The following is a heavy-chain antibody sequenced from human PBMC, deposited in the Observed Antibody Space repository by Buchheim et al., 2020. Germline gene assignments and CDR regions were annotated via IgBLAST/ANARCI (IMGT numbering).Heavy chain of an antibody. J-gene: IGHJ6*02. CDR2: ISYDGSNK. V-gene: IGHV3-30*18. Sequence: QVQLVESGGGVVQPGRSLRLSCAASGFTFSSYGMHWVRQAPGKGLEWVAVISYDGSNKYYADSVKGRFTISRDNSQNTLYLQMNSLRAEDTAVYYCAKDRIMITFGGLYGMDVWGQGTT. D-gene: IGHD3-16*01. CDR1: GFTFSSYG. CDR3: AKDRIMITFGGLYGMDV.